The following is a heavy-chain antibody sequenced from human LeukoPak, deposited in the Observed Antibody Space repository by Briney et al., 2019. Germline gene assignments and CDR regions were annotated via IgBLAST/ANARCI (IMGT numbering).Heavy chain of an antibody. J-gene: IGHJ4*02. CDR2: IYYSGST. Sequence: SETLSLTCTVSGGSISIYYWSWIRQPPGKGLEWIGYIYYSGSTNYNPSLKSRVTISVDTSKNQFSLKLSSVTAADTAVYYCARGKKTVNLDYWGQGTLVTVSS. CDR3: ARGKKTVNLDY. CDR1: GGSISIYY. D-gene: IGHD4-11*01. V-gene: IGHV4-59*08.